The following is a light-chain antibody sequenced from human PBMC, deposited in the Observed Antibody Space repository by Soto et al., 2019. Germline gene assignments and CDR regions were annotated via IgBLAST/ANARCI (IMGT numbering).Light chain of an antibody. CDR2: AAS. CDR3: QQSYTTPRT. J-gene: IGKJ1*01. CDR1: QSISTF. V-gene: IGKV1-39*01. Sequence: DIQMTQSPSSLSASVGDRVSVTCRASQSISTFLNWYQQRPGEAPKLLIYAASSLQSGVPSRFSGSGSGADFTLTIGSLQPEEFATYYGQQSYTTPRTFGQGTKV.